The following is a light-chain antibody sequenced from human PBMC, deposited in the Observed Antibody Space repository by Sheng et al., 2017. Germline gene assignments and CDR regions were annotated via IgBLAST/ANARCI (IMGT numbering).Light chain of an antibody. CDR3: QQYGTSIGFT. Sequence: DIVLTQSPDTLSLSPGEKATLSCRASQNIDLNFLAWYQHKPGQAPRLLIYGATSRASGIPDRFSGSGSGTDFNLTISRLEPEDFALYYCQQYGTSIGFTFGPGTKVDLK. J-gene: IGKJ3*01. CDR2: GAT. V-gene: IGKV3-20*01. CDR1: QNIDLNF.